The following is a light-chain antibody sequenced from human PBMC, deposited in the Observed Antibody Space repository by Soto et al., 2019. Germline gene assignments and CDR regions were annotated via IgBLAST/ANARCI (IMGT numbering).Light chain of an antibody. CDR1: QSVSTRY. CDR3: QQFGSSPPIT. CDR2: GTS. J-gene: IGKJ5*01. Sequence: EIVLTQSPGTLSLSPGERATLSCRASQSVSTRYLAWYQQKPGQAPRLLISGTSSRATGIPDRFSGSGSGTAFTLTISRLEPEDFGVYYCQQFGSSPPITFGQGTRLEI. V-gene: IGKV3-20*01.